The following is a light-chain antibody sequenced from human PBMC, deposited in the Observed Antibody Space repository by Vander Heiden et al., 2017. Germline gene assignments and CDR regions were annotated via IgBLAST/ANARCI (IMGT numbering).Light chain of an antibody. CDR1: QTISNW. Sequence: DIQMTQSPSILSASVGDRVTITCRASQTISNWLAWYQVKPGKAPKLLIRAASSLERGVPLRFSGGGSGTDFTLTISSLQPDDFATYYCQQYNRAWTFGQGT. J-gene: IGKJ1*01. CDR3: QQYNRAWT. CDR2: AAS. V-gene: IGKV1-5*03.